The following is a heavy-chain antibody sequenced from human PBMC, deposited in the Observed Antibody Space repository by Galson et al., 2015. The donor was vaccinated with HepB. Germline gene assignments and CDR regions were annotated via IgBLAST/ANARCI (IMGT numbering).Heavy chain of an antibody. J-gene: IGHJ5*02. CDR1: GGSISSYY. Sequence: LSLTCTVSGGSISSYYWSWIRQPPGKGLEWIGYIYYSGSTNYNPSLKSRVTISVDTSKNQFSLKLSSVTAADTAVYYCARDSPAYYYGSGNNWFDPWGQGTLVTVSS. CDR2: IYYSGST. V-gene: IGHV4-59*01. D-gene: IGHD3-10*01. CDR3: ARDSPAYYYGSGNNWFDP.